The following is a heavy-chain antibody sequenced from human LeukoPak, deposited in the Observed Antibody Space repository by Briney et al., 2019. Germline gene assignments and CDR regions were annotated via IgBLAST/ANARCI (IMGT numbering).Heavy chain of an antibody. CDR2: IIPILGIA. CDR1: GGTFSSYA. CDR3: ASMITFGGVMSY. V-gene: IGHV1-69*04. J-gene: IGHJ4*01. Sequence: ASVKVSCKASGGTFSSYAISWVRQAPGQGLEWRGRIIPILGIANYAQKFQGRVTITADKSTSTAYMELSSLRSEDTAVYYCASMITFGGVMSYWGQEPWSPSPQ. D-gene: IGHD3-16*01.